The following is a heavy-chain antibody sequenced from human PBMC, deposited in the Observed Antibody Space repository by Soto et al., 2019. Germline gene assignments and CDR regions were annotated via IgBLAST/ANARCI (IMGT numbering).Heavy chain of an antibody. J-gene: IGHJ4*02. CDR1: GFTFSNYA. D-gene: IGHD3-10*01. V-gene: IGHV3-23*01. Sequence: EVRLLESGGGLVQPGGSLRLSCAASGFTFSNYAMTWVRQAPGKGLEWVSGLNGSGGSTSSAYSVKGRFAISRDNSKNPLYLQMNSLRDGDPAVYYCARGFSAGKGSPPDYWGQGTLVTVSS. CDR3: ARGFSAGKGSPPDY. CDR2: LNGSGGST.